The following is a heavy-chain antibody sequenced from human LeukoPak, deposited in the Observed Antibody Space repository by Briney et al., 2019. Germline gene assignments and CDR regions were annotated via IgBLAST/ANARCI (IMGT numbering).Heavy chain of an antibody. J-gene: IGHJ4*02. CDR3: ARVGENWNLDY. CDR2: ISSSGSTI. D-gene: IGHD1-1*01. Sequence: GGPLRPSCAASGFTFSDYYMSWIRKAPGKGREGVSYISSSGSTIYYADSVRGRFTISRDSDKNSLYLQMNSLRAEDTAVYYCARVGENWNLDYWGQGTLVTVSS. CDR1: GFTFSDYY. V-gene: IGHV3-11*01.